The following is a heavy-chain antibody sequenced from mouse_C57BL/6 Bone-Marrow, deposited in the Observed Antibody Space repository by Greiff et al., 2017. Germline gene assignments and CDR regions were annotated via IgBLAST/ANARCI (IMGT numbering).Heavy chain of an antibody. D-gene: IGHD2-5*01. Sequence: VQLQQSGPELVKPGASVKISCKASGYTFTDYYMNWVKQSHGKSLEWIGDINPNNGGTSYNQKFKGKATLTVDKSSSTAYMELRSLTSEDSAVYYCARRYSNYGGVFLDYWGQGTSVTVSS. CDR3: ARRYSNYGGVFLDY. CDR2: INPNNGGT. J-gene: IGHJ4*01. CDR1: GYTFTDYY. V-gene: IGHV1-26*01.